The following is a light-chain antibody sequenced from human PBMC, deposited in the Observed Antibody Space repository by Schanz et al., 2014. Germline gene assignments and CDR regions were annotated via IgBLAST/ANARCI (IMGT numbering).Light chain of an antibody. Sequence: QSALTQPASVSGSPGQSITISCTGTSSDVGGYNYVSWYQQHPGKAPKLMISDVTRRPSGVPDRFSGSKSNNTASLTVSGLQAEDEADYYCSSYAGSINWVFGGGTKVTVL. V-gene: IGLV2-8*01. J-gene: IGLJ3*02. CDR3: SSYAGSINWV. CDR1: SSDVGGYNY. CDR2: DVT.